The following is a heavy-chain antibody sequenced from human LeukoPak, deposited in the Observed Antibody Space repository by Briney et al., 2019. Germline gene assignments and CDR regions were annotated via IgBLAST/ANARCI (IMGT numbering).Heavy chain of an antibody. CDR1: GFTFSSYG. V-gene: IGHV3-30*02. CDR3: AKGSDGGARKGVLDY. J-gene: IGHJ4*02. Sequence: GGSLRLSCAASGFTFSSYGMHWVRQAPGKGLEWVAFIRYDGSNKYYADSVKGRFTISRDNSKNTLYLQMNSLRAEDTAVYYCAKGSDGGARKGVLDYWGQGTLVTVSS. CDR2: IRYDGSNK. D-gene: IGHD3-10*01.